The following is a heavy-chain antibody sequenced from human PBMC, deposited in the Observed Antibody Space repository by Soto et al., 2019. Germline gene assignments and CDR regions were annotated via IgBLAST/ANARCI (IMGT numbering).Heavy chain of an antibody. CDR2: VYWDDDK. CDR1: GFSLSSPGMN. D-gene: IGHD6-13*01. V-gene: IGHV2-5*08. J-gene: IGHJ4*02. Sequence: QVTLKESGPPLVQPTQTLTLTCTFSGFSLSSPGMNVGWIRQPPGKALEWLGMVYWDDDKRYNPSLKDRVTITKDTSKNQVFLTMTNMDPVDTGTYDCAHSEGSSCLCDKWVQGTLVTVSS. CDR3: AHSEGSSCLCDK.